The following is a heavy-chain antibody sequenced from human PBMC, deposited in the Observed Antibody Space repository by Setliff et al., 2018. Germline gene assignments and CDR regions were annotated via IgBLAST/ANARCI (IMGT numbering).Heavy chain of an antibody. J-gene: IGHJ1*01. CDR2: VYYSGYT. Sequence: SETLSLTCTVYGVSFSDYYWGWIRQPPGKGMEWIGSVYYSGYTYYNPSLQSRVTISVDMSKNQFSMKLTSVTAADTAVYYCARVDFTMIQGVLGLWGQGTPVTVSS. V-gene: IGHV4-34*01. D-gene: IGHD3-10*01. CDR3: ARVDFTMIQGVLGL. CDR1: GVSFSDYY.